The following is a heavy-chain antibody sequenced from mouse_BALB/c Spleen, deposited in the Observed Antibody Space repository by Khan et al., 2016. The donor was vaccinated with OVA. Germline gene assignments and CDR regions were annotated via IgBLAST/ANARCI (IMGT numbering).Heavy chain of an antibody. CDR1: GFTFSDYY. J-gene: IGHJ3*01. CDR3: AREWGLYRYAWFAY. D-gene: IGHD2-14*01. Sequence: EVELVESGGGLVKPGGSLKLSCAASGFTFSDYYMYWVRQTPEKRLEWVATISDGGSYTYYPDSVKGRFTISRDNAQNNLYLQMNSLKSEDTAMYSCAREWGLYRYAWFAYWGQGTLVTVSA. CDR2: ISDGGSYT. V-gene: IGHV5-4*02.